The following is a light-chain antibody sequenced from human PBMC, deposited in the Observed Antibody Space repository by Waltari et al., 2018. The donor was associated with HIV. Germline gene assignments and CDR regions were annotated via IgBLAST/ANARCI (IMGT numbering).Light chain of an antibody. CDR3: QNYDSVPVA. CDR1: RDISND. CDR2: AES. J-gene: IGKJ5*01. V-gene: IGKV1-27*01. Sequence: DIQMSQAPSSLSASVGDRVTITCRASRDISNDLAWYQQKSGEVPKLLRYAESALRSGVPSRFRGSGSGTDFTLTINGLQPEDVGSYYCQNYDSVPVAFGQGTRLEI.